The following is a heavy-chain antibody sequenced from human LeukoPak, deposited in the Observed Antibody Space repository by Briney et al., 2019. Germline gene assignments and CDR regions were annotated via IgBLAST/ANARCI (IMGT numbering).Heavy chain of an antibody. D-gene: IGHD4-17*01. CDR1: GFTFSRYS. CDR3: AKDSDGDYFDY. CDR2: ISISSNYI. V-gene: IGHV3-21*01. J-gene: IGHJ4*02. Sequence: GGSLRLSCAASGFTFSRYSMNWVRQAPGKGLEWVSSISISSNYIYYPDSLEGRFTISRDNSKNTLYLQMNSLRAEDTAVYYCAKDSDGDYFDYWGQGTLVTVSS.